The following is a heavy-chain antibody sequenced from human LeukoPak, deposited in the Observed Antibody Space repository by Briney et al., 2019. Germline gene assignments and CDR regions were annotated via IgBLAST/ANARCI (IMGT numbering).Heavy chain of an antibody. Sequence: SETLSLTCTVSGGSISSYYWSWIRRPPGKGLEWIGYIYYSGSTNYNPSLKSRVTISVDTSKNQFSLKLSSVTAADTAVYYCARAPSNILTGYPNWFDPWGQGTLVTVSS. CDR2: IYYSGST. CDR3: ARAPSNILTGYPNWFDP. J-gene: IGHJ5*02. CDR1: GGSISSYY. D-gene: IGHD3-9*01. V-gene: IGHV4-59*01.